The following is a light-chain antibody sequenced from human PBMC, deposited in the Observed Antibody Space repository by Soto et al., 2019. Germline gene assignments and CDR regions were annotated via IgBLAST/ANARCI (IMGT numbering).Light chain of an antibody. V-gene: IGKV1-6*01. CDR2: SAS. CDR3: LQDYNYPWT. J-gene: IGKJ1*01. Sequence: AIQMTQSPSSLSASLGDRVTITCRASQGIRDDLGWYQQKPGKAPKLLIYSASSLQSGVPSRFSGSGSGTDFTLTISSLQPEDFATYYCLQDYNYPWTFGQGTKVDIK. CDR1: QGIRDD.